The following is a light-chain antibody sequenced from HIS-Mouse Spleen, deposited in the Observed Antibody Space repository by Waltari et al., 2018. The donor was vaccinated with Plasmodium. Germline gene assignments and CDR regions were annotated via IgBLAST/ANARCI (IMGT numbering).Light chain of an antibody. V-gene: IGLV2-8*01. CDR1: STDSGGYNS. CDR3: SSYAGSNNLV. J-gene: IGLJ2*01. CDR2: EVS. Sequence: SALTQPPSASGSPGPSVTISCPCTSTDSGGYNSVSWYQQHPGKAPKLMIYEVSKRPSGVPDRFSGSKSGNTASLTVSGLQAEDEADYYCSSYAGSNNLVFGGGTKLTVL.